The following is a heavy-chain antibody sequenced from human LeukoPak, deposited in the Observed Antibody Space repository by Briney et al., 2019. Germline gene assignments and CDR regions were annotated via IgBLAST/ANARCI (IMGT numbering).Heavy chain of an antibody. D-gene: IGHD4-17*01. CDR3: ARDYGDYGEYFDY. V-gene: IGHV3-48*02. CDR2: ISSSSSTT. CDR1: GFTFSSHS. J-gene: IGHJ4*02. Sequence: GGSLRLSCAASGFTFSSHSMNWVRQAPGKGLEWVSYISSSSSTTYYADSVKGRFTISRDNAKNSVFLQMNILRDEDTAVYYCARDYGDYGEYFDYWGQGTLVTVSS.